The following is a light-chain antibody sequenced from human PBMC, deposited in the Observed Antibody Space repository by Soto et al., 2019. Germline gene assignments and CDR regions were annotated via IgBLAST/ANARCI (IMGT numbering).Light chain of an antibody. CDR2: DTS. V-gene: IGKV1-33*01. CDR3: QQYDDLPIT. Sequence: IQLHQSPSSLFASVGDGVTITCQASQDISDFLNWYQQKPGKAPKVLIYDTSKLETGVPSRFSGSGSGTHFSLTISSLQSEDSATYYCQQYDDLPITFGQGTRLEIK. CDR1: QDISDF. J-gene: IGKJ5*01.